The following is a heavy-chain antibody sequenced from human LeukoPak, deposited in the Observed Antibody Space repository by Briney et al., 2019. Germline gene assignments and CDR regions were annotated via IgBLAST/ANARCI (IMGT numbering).Heavy chain of an antibody. CDR1: XYTXXSYA. V-gene: IGHV1-2*06. CDR3: AREAACSSSSCRHDY. D-gene: IGHD2-2*01. J-gene: IGHJ4*02. CDR2: INPNSGGT. Sequence: SVKXSXXASXYTXXSYAMNWXRQAPGQGLEWMGRINPNSGGTNYAQKFQGRVTMTRDTSISTAYMELSRLRSDDTAVYYCAREAACSSSSCRHDYWGQGTLVTVSS.